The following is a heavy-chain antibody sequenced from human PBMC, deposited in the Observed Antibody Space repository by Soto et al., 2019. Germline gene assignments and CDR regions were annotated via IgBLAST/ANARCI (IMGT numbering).Heavy chain of an antibody. CDR3: ARVTMVRGVILFDY. CDR1: GGSISSGGYY. V-gene: IGHV4-31*03. D-gene: IGHD3-10*01. Sequence: SETLSLTCTVSGGSISSGGYYWSWIRQHPGKGLEWIGYINHSGSTNYNPSLKSRVTISVDTSKNQFSLKLSSVTAADTAVYYCARVTMVRGVILFDYWGQGTLVTVSS. J-gene: IGHJ4*02. CDR2: INHSGST.